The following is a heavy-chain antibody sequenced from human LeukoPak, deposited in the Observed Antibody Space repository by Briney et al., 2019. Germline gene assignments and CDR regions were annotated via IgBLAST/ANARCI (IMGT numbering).Heavy chain of an antibody. CDR2: ISAYNGNT. V-gene: IGHV1-18*04. CDR1: GYTFTGYF. J-gene: IGHJ3*02. D-gene: IGHD4-17*01. Sequence: VASLKVSRKASGYTFTGYFMHWVRQAPGQGLEWMGWISAYNGNTNYAQKLQGRVTMTTDTSTSTAYMELRSLRSDDTAVYYCASPTETTVDAFDIWGQGTMVTVSS. CDR3: ASPTETTVDAFDI.